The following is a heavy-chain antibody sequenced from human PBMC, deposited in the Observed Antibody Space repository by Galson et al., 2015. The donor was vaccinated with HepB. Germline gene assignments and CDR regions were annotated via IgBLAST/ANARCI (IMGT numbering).Heavy chain of an antibody. D-gene: IGHD5-18*01. Sequence: SLRLSCAASGFTFSSYSMNWVRQAPEKGLEWVSYISSSSSTIYYADSVRGRFTISRDNAKNSLYLQMNSLRDEDTAVYYCARSNPPRYSYGKGGLYPFDYWGQGTLVTVSS. CDR2: ISSSSSTI. J-gene: IGHJ4*02. V-gene: IGHV3-48*02. CDR1: GFTFSSYS. CDR3: ARSNPPRYSYGKGGLYPFDY.